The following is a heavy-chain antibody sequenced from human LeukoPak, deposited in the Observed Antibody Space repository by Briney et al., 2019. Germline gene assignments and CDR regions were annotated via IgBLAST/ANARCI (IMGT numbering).Heavy chain of an antibody. CDR1: GFTFGDYA. Sequence: GGSLRLSCTASGFTFGDYAMTWVRQAPGKGLEWIGFIRSKTYGGTTEYAASVKGRFTISRDDSKNIAYLQMNSPKTEDTAMYYCPRAHCSGGTCYGNDAFDIWGQGTVVTVSS. J-gene: IGHJ3*02. D-gene: IGHD2-15*01. CDR3: PRAHCSGGTCYGNDAFDI. V-gene: IGHV3-49*04. CDR2: IRSKTYGGTT.